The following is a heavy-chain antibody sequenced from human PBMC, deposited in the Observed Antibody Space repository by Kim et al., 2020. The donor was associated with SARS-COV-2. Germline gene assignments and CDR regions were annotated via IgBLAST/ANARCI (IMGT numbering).Heavy chain of an antibody. CDR1: GGSVSSGSYY. CDR2: IYYSGST. Sequence: SETLSLTCTVSGGSVSSGSYYWSWIRQPPGKGLEWIGYIYYSGSTNYNPSLKSRVTISVDTSKNQFSLKLSSVTAADTAVYYCARDLGIGYSYGYGWGYWGQGTLVTVSS. V-gene: IGHV4-61*01. J-gene: IGHJ4*02. CDR3: ARDLGIGYSYGYGWGY. D-gene: IGHD5-18*01.